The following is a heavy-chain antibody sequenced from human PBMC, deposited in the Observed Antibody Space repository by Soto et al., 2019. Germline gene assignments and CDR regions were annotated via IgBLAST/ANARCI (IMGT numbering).Heavy chain of an antibody. Sequence: VQLQESGPGLVKPSETLSLTCSVSGDSISSYFRNWIRQPPGKGLEWIGCIYDSGNTDYNPSLKSRVTMSLSTSTNQFSLNLSSVTAADTAVYYCVSSRAAIYGDAFDVWGQGTMVTVSS. D-gene: IGHD2-2*01. J-gene: IGHJ3*01. CDR2: IYDSGNT. V-gene: IGHV4-59*03. CDR1: GDSISSYF. CDR3: VSSRAAIYGDAFDV.